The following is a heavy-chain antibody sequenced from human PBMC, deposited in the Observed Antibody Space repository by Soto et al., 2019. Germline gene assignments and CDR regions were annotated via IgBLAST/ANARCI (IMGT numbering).Heavy chain of an antibody. CDR1: GFTFSSYA. J-gene: IGHJ5*02. CDR2: ISGSGGST. Sequence: SGGSLRLSCAASGFTFSSYAMSWVRQAPGKGLEWVSAISGSGGSTYYADSVKGRLTISRDNSKNTLYLQMNSLRAEDTAVYYCAKDGPYYDFWSGYFAPWGQGTLVTVSS. CDR3: AKDGPYYDFWSGYFAP. D-gene: IGHD3-3*01. V-gene: IGHV3-23*01.